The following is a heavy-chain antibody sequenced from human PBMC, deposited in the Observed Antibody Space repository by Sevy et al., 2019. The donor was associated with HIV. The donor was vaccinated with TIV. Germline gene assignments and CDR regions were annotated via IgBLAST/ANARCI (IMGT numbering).Heavy chain of an antibody. CDR1: GFTFSSYS. CDR2: ISSSSSTI. V-gene: IGHV3-48*02. J-gene: IGHJ6*02. D-gene: IGHD1-26*01. CDR3: ARERGTGLWERYSGSYYSTSYGMDV. Sequence: GGSLRLSCAASGFTFSSYSMNWVRQAPGKGLEWVSYISSSSSTIYYADSVKGRFTISRDNAKNARYLQMNSMRDEDTAGYYCARERGTGLWERYSGSYYSTSYGMDVWGQGTTVTVSS.